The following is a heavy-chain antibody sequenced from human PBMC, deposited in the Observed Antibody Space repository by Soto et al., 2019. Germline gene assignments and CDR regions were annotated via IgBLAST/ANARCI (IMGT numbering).Heavy chain of an antibody. D-gene: IGHD3-9*01. Sequence: EEQLVESGGGLVQWGGSLRLSCAASGFTFSDYSMNWVRQAPGKGLEWVSYISSGGSTIYYADSVKGRFTISRDNVKNSLYLQMDSLRDEDTDVYYCARDRMRWTEILTGYLDYCDDWGQGTQVTVSS. J-gene: IGHJ4*02. CDR1: GFTFSDYS. V-gene: IGHV3-48*02. CDR2: ISSGGSTI. CDR3: ARDRMRWTEILTGYLDYCDD.